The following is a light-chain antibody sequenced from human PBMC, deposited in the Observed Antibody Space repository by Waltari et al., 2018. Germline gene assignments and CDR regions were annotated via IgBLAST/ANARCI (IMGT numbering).Light chain of an antibody. V-gene: IGKV2-28*01. CDR2: LGS. Sequence: DIVMTQSPLSLPVTPGEAASISCRSSQSLLPRNGPTYLDWYLQKPGQYPQLLLYLGSNRASGVPDRLSGSGSGTDFTLKISRVEAEDVGVYYCMQSLQTPLTFGGGTKVEIK. J-gene: IGKJ4*01. CDR1: QSLLPRNGPTY. CDR3: MQSLQTPLT.